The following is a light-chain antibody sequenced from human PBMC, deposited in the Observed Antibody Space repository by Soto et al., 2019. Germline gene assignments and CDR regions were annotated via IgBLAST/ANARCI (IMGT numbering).Light chain of an antibody. CDR3: CSYAGTYTGV. CDR1: SSDVGRYSY. V-gene: IGLV2-11*01. J-gene: IGLJ1*01. CDR2: DVS. Sequence: QAARTQPRSVSGSPGQSVSISCTGTSSDVGRYSYFSWYQQHPGKAPKLMIYDVSERPSGVPDRFSGSKSGNTAFLNTSGLQAEDEADYYCCSYAGTYTGVFGTGTKVTVL.